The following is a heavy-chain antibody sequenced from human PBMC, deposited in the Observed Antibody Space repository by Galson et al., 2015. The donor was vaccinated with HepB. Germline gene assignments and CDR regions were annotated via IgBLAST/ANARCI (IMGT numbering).Heavy chain of an antibody. CDR1: GFTFSDYY. V-gene: IGHV3-11*01. CDR3: AKGGTIFGVVNYYYYMDV. Sequence: LRLSCAASGFTFSDYYMGWIRQAPGKGLEWVSNIGGGGTATNYADSVKGRFTISRDNAKNSVYLQMNSLRAEDTAAYYCAKGGTIFGVVNYYYYMDVWGKGTTVTVSS. J-gene: IGHJ6*03. CDR2: IGGGGTAT. D-gene: IGHD3-3*01.